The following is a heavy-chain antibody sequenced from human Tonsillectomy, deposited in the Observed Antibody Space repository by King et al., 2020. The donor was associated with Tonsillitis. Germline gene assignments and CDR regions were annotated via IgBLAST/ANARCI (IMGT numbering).Heavy chain of an antibody. D-gene: IGHD6-19*01. J-gene: IGHJ5*02. Sequence: VQLVESGGGVVQPGKSLRLSCAASGFTFITYAIHWVRQAPGKGLEWVAIISNDGSNKNYADSVKGRFTISRDNSRNTLYLQMNSLRVEDTAVYYCASGGLEIKAGTFDPWGPGTLVIVSS. CDR1: GFTFITYA. V-gene: IGHV3-30-3*01. CDR3: ASGGLEIKAGTFDP. CDR2: ISNDGSNK.